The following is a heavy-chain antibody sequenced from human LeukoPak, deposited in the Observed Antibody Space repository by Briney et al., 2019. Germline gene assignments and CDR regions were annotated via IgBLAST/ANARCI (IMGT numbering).Heavy chain of an antibody. CDR3: ARQGRLSVVVSAASSVYYAFDI. CDR1: GGSISSGSYY. J-gene: IGHJ3*02. CDR2: IYTSGST. D-gene: IGHD2-2*01. V-gene: IGHV4-61*02. Sequence: SSETLSLTCTVSGGSISSGSYYWSWIRQPAGKGLEWIGRIYTSGSTNYNPSLKSRVTISVDTSKNQFSLKLSSVTAADTAVYYCARQGRLSVVVSAASSVYYAFDIWGQGTMVTVSS.